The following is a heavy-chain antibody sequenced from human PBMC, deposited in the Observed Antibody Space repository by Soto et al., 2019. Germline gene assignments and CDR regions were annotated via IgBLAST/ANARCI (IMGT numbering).Heavy chain of an antibody. J-gene: IGHJ6*03. CDR1: GGSFSGYY. Sequence: SETLSLTCAVYGGSFSGYYWSWIRQPPGKGLEWIGEINHSGSTNYNPSLKSRVTISVDTSKNQFSLKLSSVTAADTAVYYCARGRNYDFWSGYPYYYYYYYMDVWGKGTTVTVSS. CDR2: INHSGST. D-gene: IGHD3-3*01. CDR3: ARGRNYDFWSGYPYYYYYYYMDV. V-gene: IGHV4-34*01.